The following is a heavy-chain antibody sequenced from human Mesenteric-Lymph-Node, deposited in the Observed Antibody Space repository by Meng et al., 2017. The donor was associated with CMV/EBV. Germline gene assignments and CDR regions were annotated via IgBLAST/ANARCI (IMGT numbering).Heavy chain of an antibody. CDR2: ISGSADRT. V-gene: IGHV3-23*01. CDR3: ARVEPGGHVGLFDS. J-gene: IGHJ5*01. D-gene: IGHD1-26*01. CDR1: GFTFSNFA. Sequence: ASGFTFSNFAMSWVRQSPEKGLEWVSAISGSADRTYYADSVKGRSSISRDNSNDQLYLQLEDLRTEDTAVYYCARVEPGGHVGLFDSWGQGALVTVSS.